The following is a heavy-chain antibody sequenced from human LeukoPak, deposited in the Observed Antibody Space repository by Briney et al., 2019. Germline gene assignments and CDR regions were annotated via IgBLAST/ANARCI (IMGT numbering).Heavy chain of an antibody. CDR2: ISGSGGST. D-gene: IGHD5-18*01. Sequence: GGSLRLSCEASGFTFNLYAMSWVRQAPGKGLEWVSAISGSGGSTYYADSVKGRFTISRDNSKNTLYLQMNSLRAEDTAVYYCAKDRSYGSGYWGQGTLVTVSS. CDR1: GFTFNLYA. J-gene: IGHJ4*02. V-gene: IGHV3-23*01. CDR3: AKDRSYGSGY.